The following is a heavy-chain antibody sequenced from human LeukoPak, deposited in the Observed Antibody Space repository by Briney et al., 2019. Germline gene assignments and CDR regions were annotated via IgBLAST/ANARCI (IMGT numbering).Heavy chain of an antibody. V-gene: IGHV4-59*01. CDR3: ARWWTPNHHTAMAY. CDR2: IFYSGST. Sequence: SETLSLTCTVSGDSISSYYWSWIRQPPGKGLEWIGYIFYSGSTNYNPSLKSRVTVSVDMSKNQFSLRLSSVTAADTAVYYCARWWTPNHHTAMAYWGQGILVTVFS. D-gene: IGHD5-18*01. CDR1: GDSISSYY. J-gene: IGHJ4*02.